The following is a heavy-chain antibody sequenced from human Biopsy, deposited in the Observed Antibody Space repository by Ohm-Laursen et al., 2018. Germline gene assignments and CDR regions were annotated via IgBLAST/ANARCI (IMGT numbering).Heavy chain of an antibody. CDR1: GDTFTTSA. CDR2: IIPILGTV. Sequence: SVKVSCKASGDTFTTSAINWVRQVPGQGLDWMGRIIPILGTVDYGQNFQGRVTIRADTSTTFLELTSLRYDDTAVYYCASGDIGGIGLDVWGLGTTVTVSS. V-gene: IGHV1-69*04. CDR3: ASGDIGGIGLDV. J-gene: IGHJ6*02. D-gene: IGHD3-10*01.